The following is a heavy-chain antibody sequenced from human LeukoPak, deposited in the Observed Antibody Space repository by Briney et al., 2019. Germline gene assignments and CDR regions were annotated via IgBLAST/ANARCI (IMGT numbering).Heavy chain of an antibody. CDR1: GGSISSSSYY. D-gene: IGHD6-19*01. CDR3: ARRSSGSLDY. V-gene: IGHV4-39*01. CDR2: TYYSGNT. J-gene: IGHJ4*02. Sequence: SETLSLTCTVSGGSISSSSYYWGWIRQPPGKGLEWIGITYYSGNTYYNPSLKSRVSMSVDTSENQFSLKLSSVTAADTAVYYCARRSSGSLDYWGQGTLVTVSS.